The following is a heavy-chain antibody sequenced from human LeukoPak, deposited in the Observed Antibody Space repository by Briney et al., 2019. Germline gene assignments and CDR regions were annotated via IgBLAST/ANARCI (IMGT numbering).Heavy chain of an antibody. CDR2: IHYRGSN. D-gene: IGHD5-12*01. CDR1: GGSIGSYN. V-gene: IGHV4-59*01. CDR3: ARGGAIAATIYSY. Sequence: SETLSLTWTVSGGSIGSYNWGWIRRPPGKGLEWRGYIHYRGSNNYNPSLKSRLNISGDTSKNPLSLNMSSVTAADTAVYYCARGGAIAATIYSYWGQGTLVTVSS. J-gene: IGHJ4*02.